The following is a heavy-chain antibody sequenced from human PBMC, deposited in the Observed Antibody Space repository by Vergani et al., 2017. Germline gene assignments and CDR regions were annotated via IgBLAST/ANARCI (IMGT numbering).Heavy chain of an antibody. D-gene: IGHD3-22*01. J-gene: IGHJ4*02. CDR3: ARDTDYYDSSGYLGY. V-gene: IGHV3-48*01. CDR1: GFTFSSYS. Sequence: EVQLVESGGGLVQPGGSLRLSCAASGFTFSSYSMNWVRQAPGKGLEWVSYISSSSTIYYADSVKGRFTISRDNAKNSLYLQMNSLRAEDTAVYYCARDTDYYDSSGYLGYWGQGTLVTVSS. CDR2: ISSSSTI.